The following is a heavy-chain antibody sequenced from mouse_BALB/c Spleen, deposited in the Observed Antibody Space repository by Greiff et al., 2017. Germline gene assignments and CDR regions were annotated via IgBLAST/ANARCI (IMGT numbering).Heavy chain of an antibody. V-gene: IGHV14-1*02. Sequence: VQLQQSGAELVRPGALVKLSCKASGFNIKDYYMHWVKQRPEQGLEWIGWIDPENGNTIYDPKFQGKASITADTSSNTAYLQLSSLTSEDTAVYYCALRDWFAYWGQGTLVTVSA. J-gene: IGHJ3*01. CDR1: GFNIKDYY. CDR2: IDPENGNT. CDR3: ALRDWFAY.